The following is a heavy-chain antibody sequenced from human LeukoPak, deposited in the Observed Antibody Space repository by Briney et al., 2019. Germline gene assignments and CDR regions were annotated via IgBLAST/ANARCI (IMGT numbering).Heavy chain of an antibody. J-gene: IGHJ4*02. Sequence: PGGSLRHSCVASGFPFSGYWMDWVRQAPGKGMEWVANIKQDGTNQYYAASVKGRFSISRDNAKNSLYLQMNSLRAEDTAVYYCSRSLDYLGQGALVTVSS. CDR2: IKQDGTNQ. CDR3: SRSLDY. V-gene: IGHV3-7*01. CDR1: GFPFSGYW.